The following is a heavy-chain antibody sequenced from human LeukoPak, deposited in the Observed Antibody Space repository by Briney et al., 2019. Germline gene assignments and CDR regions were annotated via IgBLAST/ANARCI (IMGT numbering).Heavy chain of an antibody. D-gene: IGHD2-2*01. CDR1: GYTFTGYY. CDR2: INPNSGGT. CDR3: ARGAVVVPAALPLYREFDP. Sequence: ASVKVSCKASGYTFTGYYMHWVRQAPGQGLEWMGWINPNSGGTNYAQKFQGRVTMTRDTSISTAYMELSRLRSDDTAVYYCARGAVVVPAALPLYREFDPWGQGTLVTVSS. J-gene: IGHJ5*02. V-gene: IGHV1-2*02.